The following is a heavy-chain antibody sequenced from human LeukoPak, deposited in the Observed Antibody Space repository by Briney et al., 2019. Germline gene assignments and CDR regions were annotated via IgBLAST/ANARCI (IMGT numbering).Heavy chain of an antibody. D-gene: IGHD2-2*01. J-gene: IGHJ4*02. V-gene: IGHV4-4*07. CDR3: ARVHCSSTSCYNYFDY. CDR1: GGSISSYY. Sequence: PSETLSLTCTVSGGSISSYYWSWIRQPAGKGLEWIGRIYTSGSTNYNPSLKSRVTMSVDTSKNQFSLKLSSVTAADTAVYYCARVHCSSTSCYNYFDYWGQGTLVTVSS. CDR2: IYTSGST.